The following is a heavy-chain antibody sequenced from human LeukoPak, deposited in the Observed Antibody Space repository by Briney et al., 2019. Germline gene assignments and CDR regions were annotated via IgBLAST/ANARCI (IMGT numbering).Heavy chain of an antibody. CDR2: INPNSGGT. V-gene: IGHV1-2*02. D-gene: IGHD3-10*01. J-gene: IGHJ3*02. Sequence: ASVKVSCKASGYTFTGYYIHWVRQAPGQGLEWMGWINPNSGGTNYAQKFQGRVTMTRDTSISTAYMELSRLRSDDTAVYYCASRGTTYYYAPLDAFDIWGQGTMVTVSS. CDR3: ASRGTTYYYAPLDAFDI. CDR1: GYTFTGYY.